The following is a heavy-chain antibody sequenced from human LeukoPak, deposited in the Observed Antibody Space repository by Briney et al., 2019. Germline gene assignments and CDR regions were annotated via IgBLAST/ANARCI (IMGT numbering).Heavy chain of an antibody. CDR3: ARDDYVWGSYRYGIDY. CDR2: ISSSSSYI. D-gene: IGHD3-16*02. Sequence: GGSLRLSCAASGFTFSSYSMNWVRQAPGKGLEWVSSISSSSSYIYYADSVKGRFTISRDNAKNSLYLQMNSLRAEDTAVYYCARDDYVWGSYRYGIDYWGQGTLVTVSS. J-gene: IGHJ4*02. V-gene: IGHV3-21*01. CDR1: GFTFSSYS.